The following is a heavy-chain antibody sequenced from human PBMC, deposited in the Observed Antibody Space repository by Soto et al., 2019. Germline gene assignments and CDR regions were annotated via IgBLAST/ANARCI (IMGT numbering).Heavy chain of an antibody. V-gene: IGHV4-61*01. CDR2: IYFSGTT. CDR3: ARSPDSGDYVDY. D-gene: IGHD4-17*01. Sequence: SETLSLTCSVSGGSVSSDSYYWSWIRQPPGAGLEWIGYIYFSGTTNYNPSLESRVTILVDSSKKQFSLKLSSVTAEDTAVYYCARSPDSGDYVDYWGQGTLVTVSS. J-gene: IGHJ4*02. CDR1: GGSVSSDSYY.